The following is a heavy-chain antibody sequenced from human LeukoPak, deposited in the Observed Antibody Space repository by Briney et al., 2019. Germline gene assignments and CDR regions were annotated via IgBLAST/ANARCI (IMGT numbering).Heavy chain of an antibody. CDR3: TRLPDDY. J-gene: IGHJ4*02. Sequence: PGGSLRLSCAASGSTFSTDAMHWVRQASGKGLEWVGRIRSKANSYATAYAASVTGRFTISRDDSKNTAYLQMNSLKTEDTAVYYCTRLPDDYWGQGTLVTVSS. CDR1: GSTFSTDA. CDR2: IRSKANSYAT. V-gene: IGHV3-73*01.